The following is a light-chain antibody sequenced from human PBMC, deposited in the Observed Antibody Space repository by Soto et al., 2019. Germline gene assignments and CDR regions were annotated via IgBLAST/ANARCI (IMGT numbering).Light chain of an antibody. CDR2: WAS. Sequence: DIVLTQSPDSLAVSLGERATINCKSSQSVLYSSNDKDYLAWYQQRPGQPPKLLIYWASTRESGVPERFSGSGSGTDFTLTISSLQAEDVAVYYCQQYYVTPLTFGGGTKGEIK. J-gene: IGKJ4*01. CDR1: QSVLYSSNDKDY. V-gene: IGKV4-1*01. CDR3: QQYYVTPLT.